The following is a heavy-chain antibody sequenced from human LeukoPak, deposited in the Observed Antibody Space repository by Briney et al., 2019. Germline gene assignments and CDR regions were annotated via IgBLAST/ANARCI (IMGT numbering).Heavy chain of an antibody. CDR1: GGSFSGYY. D-gene: IGHD5-18*01. Sequence: SETLSLTCAVYGGSFSGYYWSWIRQPPGKGLEWIGEINHSGSTNYNSSLKSRVTISVDTSKNQFSLKLSSVTAADTAVYYCARRERGYSYGCAFDIWGQGTMVTVSS. CDR3: ARRERGYSYGCAFDI. CDR2: INHSGST. J-gene: IGHJ3*02. V-gene: IGHV4-34*01.